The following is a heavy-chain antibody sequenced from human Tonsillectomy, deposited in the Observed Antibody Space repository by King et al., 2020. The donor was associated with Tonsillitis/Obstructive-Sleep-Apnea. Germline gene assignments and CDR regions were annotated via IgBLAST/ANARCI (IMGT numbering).Heavy chain of an antibody. V-gene: IGHV3-15*07. CDR3: TAQLLWFGELTPAFDY. Sequence: QLVQSGGGLVKPGGSLRLSCAASDFTFSNAWMNWVRQAPGKGLEWVGRIKSKTDGGTTDYAAPVKGRFTISRDDSKNTLYLQMNSLKTEDTAVYYCTAQLLWFGELTPAFDYWGQGTLVTVSS. CDR1: DFTFSNAW. CDR2: IKSKTDGGTT. D-gene: IGHD3-10*01. J-gene: IGHJ4*02.